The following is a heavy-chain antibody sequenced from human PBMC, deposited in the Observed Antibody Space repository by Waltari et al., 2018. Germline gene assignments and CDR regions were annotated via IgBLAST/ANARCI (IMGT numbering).Heavy chain of an antibody. CDR3: ARGFGYCSGGSCYRDY. D-gene: IGHD2-15*01. CDR2: ISGSGGST. V-gene: IGHV3-23*01. Sequence: EVQLLESGGGLVQPGGSLRLSCAASGLTFSSYAMSWVRQAPGKGLEWVSAISGSGGSTYYADSVKGRFTISRDNSKNTLYLQMNSLRAEDTAVYYCARGFGYCSGGSCYRDYWGQGTLVTVSS. CDR1: GLTFSSYA. J-gene: IGHJ4*02.